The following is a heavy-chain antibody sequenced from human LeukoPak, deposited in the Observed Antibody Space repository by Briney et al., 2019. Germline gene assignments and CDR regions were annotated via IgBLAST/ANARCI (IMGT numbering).Heavy chain of an antibody. J-gene: IGHJ3*02. D-gene: IGHD3-10*01. CDR3: AKDRTPLGVDAFDI. CDR1: GFTFSSYG. Sequence: PGGSLRLSCTASGFTFSSYGMHWVRQAPGKGLEWVAVISYDGSNKYYTDSVKGRFTISRDKSKNTLYLRTNSLRAEDTAVYYCAKDRTPLGVDAFDIWGQGTMVTVSS. CDR2: ISYDGSNK. V-gene: IGHV3-30*18.